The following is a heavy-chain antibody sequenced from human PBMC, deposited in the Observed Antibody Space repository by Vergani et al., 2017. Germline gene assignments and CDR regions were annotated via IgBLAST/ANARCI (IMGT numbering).Heavy chain of an antibody. CDR3: ARTESFILRYFHWAL. D-gene: IGHD3-9*01. Sequence: QLHLQESGPGLVKPSETLSLTCTVSGGSINSSSYYWGWIRQPPGKGLEWIGNIYHSGGAYYNPSLKGRVTISVDTSKNQFSLEVTSVTAAATAIYFCARTESFILRYFHWALWGQGTLVTVSS. J-gene: IGHJ4*02. V-gene: IGHV4-39*01. CDR2: IYHSGGA. CDR1: GGSINSSSYY.